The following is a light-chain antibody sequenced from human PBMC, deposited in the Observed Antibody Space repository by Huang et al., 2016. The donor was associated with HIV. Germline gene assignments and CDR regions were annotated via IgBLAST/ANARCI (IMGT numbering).Light chain of an antibody. CDR1: QDISYY. V-gene: IGKV1-9*01. CDR3: QQLNSYPIT. J-gene: IGKJ5*01. Sequence: IQLTQSPSSLSASIGDRVTITCRASQDISYYLAWYQQKPGKAPKLMIYDASTLQSDVPSRIIGGGSGTDFTLTISSLQPADFATYYCQQLNSYPITFGQGTRLEIK. CDR2: DAS.